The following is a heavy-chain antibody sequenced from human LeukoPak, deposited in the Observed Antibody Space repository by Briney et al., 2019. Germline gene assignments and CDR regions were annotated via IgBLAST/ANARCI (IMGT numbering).Heavy chain of an antibody. J-gene: IGHJ4*02. CDR1: GITLSNYG. CDR3: AKRGVVIRVILVGFHKEAYYFDS. CDR2: ISDSGRST. V-gene: IGHV3-23*01. Sequence: HPGGSLRLSCAVSGITLSNYGMSWVRQAPGKGLEWVAGISDSGRSTKYADYVKGRFTISTDNPKNTLYLHMNSLRAEDTAVYFCAKRGVVIRVILVGFHKEAYYFDSWGQGALVTVSS. D-gene: IGHD2-15*01.